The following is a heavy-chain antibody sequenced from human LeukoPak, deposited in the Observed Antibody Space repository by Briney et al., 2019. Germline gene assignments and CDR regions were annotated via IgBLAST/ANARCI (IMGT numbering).Heavy chain of an antibody. CDR2: IYSGGST. Sequence: GGSLRLSXAASGFTVSSNYMSWVRQAPGKGLEWVSVIYSGGSTYYADSVKGRFTISRDNSKNTLYLQMNSLRAEDTAVYYCARSRRYYDILTGYHNWFDPWGQGTLVTVSS. CDR3: ARSRRYYDILTGYHNWFDP. CDR1: GFTVSSNY. D-gene: IGHD3-9*01. J-gene: IGHJ5*02. V-gene: IGHV3-66*02.